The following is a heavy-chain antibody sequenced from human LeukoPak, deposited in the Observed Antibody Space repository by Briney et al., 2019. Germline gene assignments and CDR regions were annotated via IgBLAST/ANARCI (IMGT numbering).Heavy chain of an antibody. CDR2: IYYSGST. J-gene: IGHJ5*02. CDR1: GGSISSGDYY. V-gene: IGHV4-30-4*01. D-gene: IGHD6-13*01. Sequence: SETLSLTCTVSGGSISSGDYYWSWIRQPPGKGLEWIGYIYYSGSTYYNPSLKSRVTISVDTSKNQFSLKLSSVTAADTAVYYCARVEAAGTGGADPWGKGTLVTVSS. CDR3: ARVEAAGTGGADP.